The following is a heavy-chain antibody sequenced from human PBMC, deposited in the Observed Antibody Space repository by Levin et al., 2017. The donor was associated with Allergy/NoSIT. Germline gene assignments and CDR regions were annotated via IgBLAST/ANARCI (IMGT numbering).Heavy chain of an antibody. CDR1: GYSFTSYW. Sequence: GESLKISCKGSGYSFTSYWIGWVRQMPGKGLEWMGIIYPGDSDTRYSPSFQGQVTISADKSISTAYLQWSSLKASDTAMYYCARHGLPPYRGIAVAGKTGNFDYWGQGTLVTVSS. V-gene: IGHV5-51*01. CDR3: ARHGLPPYRGIAVAGKTGNFDY. D-gene: IGHD6-19*01. CDR2: IYPGDSDT. J-gene: IGHJ4*02.